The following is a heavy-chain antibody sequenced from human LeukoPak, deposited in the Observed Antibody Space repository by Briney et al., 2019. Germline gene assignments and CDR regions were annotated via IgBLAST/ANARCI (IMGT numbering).Heavy chain of an antibody. CDR2: ISSSSSTI. V-gene: IGHV3-48*01. J-gene: IGHJ4*02. D-gene: IGHD3-10*01. CDR3: AIYDSGPEDY. Sequence: PGGSLRLSCAASGFTFSTYNMNWVRQAPGKGLEWVSYISSSSSTIYYADSVKGRFTISRDNAKTSLYLQMNSLRAEDTAVYYCAIYDSGPEDYWGQGTLVTVSS. CDR1: GFTFSTYN.